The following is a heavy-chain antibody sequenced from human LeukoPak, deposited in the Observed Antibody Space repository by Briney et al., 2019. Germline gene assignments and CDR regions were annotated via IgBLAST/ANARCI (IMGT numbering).Heavy chain of an antibody. Sequence: PGGSLRLSCAASGFTFSSYAMSWVRQAPGKGLEWVSAISGSGGSTYYADSVKGRFTISRDKSKNTVYLQMNSLRAEDTAVYFCARGGPGVFAYWGQGTLVTVSS. CDR1: GFTFSSYA. CDR2: ISGSGGST. J-gene: IGHJ4*02. D-gene: IGHD3-10*01. CDR3: ARGGPGVFAY. V-gene: IGHV3-23*01.